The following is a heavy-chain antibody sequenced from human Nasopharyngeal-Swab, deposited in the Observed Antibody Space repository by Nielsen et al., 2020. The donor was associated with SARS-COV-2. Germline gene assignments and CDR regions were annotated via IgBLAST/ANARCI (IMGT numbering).Heavy chain of an antibody. D-gene: IGHD1-26*01. V-gene: IGHV1-18*01. CDR2: ISAYNGNT. CDR3: ARTTSYSGSYRKYFDY. J-gene: IGHJ4*02. CDR1: GYTFTSYG. Sequence: ASVKVSCKASGYTFTSYGIGWVRQAPGQGLEWMGWISAYNGNTNYAQNLQGRVTMTTDTSTTTAYMELRSLRSDDTAMYHCARTTSYSGSYRKYFDYWGQGTLVTVSS.